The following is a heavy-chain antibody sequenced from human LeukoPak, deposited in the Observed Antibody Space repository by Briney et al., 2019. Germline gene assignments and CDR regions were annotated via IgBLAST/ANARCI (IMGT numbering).Heavy chain of an antibody. V-gene: IGHV3-33*01. Sequence: PGGSLRLSCAASGFTFSSYGMHWVRQAPGKGLEWVAVIWYDGSNKYYADSVKGRFTISRDNSKNTLYLQMNSLRAEDTAVYYCASPPLWFGEQYFDYWGKGTLVTVSS. CDR1: GFTFSSYG. D-gene: IGHD3-10*01. CDR3: ASPPLWFGEQYFDY. CDR2: IWYDGSNK. J-gene: IGHJ4*02.